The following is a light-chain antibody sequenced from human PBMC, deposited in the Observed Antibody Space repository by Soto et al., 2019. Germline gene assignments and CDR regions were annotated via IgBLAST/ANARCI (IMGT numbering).Light chain of an antibody. V-gene: IGKV1-5*01. CDR1: QSISSW. Sequence: DIQMTQSPSTLSASVGDRVTITCRASQSISSWLAWYQQKPGKAPKLLIYDASSLESGVPSRFSGSGSETEFTLTISSLQPDDFATYYCQQYNSYSGRFGQGTKVEIK. CDR3: QQYNSYSGR. CDR2: DAS. J-gene: IGKJ1*01.